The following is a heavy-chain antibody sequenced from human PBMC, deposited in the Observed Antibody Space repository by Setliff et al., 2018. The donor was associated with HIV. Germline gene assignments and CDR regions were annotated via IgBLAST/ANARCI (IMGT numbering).Heavy chain of an antibody. CDR2: IKQDGSKQ. D-gene: IGHD1-26*01. Sequence: GGSLRLSCAASGFSFSDSWMTWVRQAPGKGLEWVANIKQDGSKQYYVASINGRFAISRDNSKNSLYLQMNSLKAEDTAFYYCAREWVGAHHTDLWGQGTLVTVSS. J-gene: IGHJ5*02. CDR3: AREWVGAHHTDL. V-gene: IGHV3-7*03. CDR1: GFSFSDSW.